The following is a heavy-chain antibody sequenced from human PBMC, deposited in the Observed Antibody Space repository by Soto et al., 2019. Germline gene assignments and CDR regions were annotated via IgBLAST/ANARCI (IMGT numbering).Heavy chain of an antibody. CDR2: IDFSGST. J-gene: IGHJ3*02. V-gene: IGHV4-30-4*01. Sequence: LSLTCTVPGGSISSGDYYWTWIRQPPGKGLEWIGYIDFSGSTYYNPSLKSRLSISVDTSKNQFSLRLSSMTAADTAVYYCARDFPATTRAFDIWGQGTMVTVSS. CDR3: ARDFPATTRAFDI. D-gene: IGHD1-26*01. CDR1: GGSISSGDYY.